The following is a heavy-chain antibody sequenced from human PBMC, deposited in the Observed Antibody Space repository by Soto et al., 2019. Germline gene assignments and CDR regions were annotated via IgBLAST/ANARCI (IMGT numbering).Heavy chain of an antibody. CDR2: IIPIFGTA. CDR3: AFTPVGEGVVMSVGAFDI. Sequence: QVQLVQSGAEVKKPGSSVKVSCKASGGTFSSYAISWVRQAPGQGLEWMGGIIPIFGTANYAQKFQGRVTITAKDSTSTDYMELSSLRSEDTAVYYCAFTPVGEGVVMSVGAFDIWGQGTMVTVSS. CDR1: GGTFSSYA. D-gene: IGHD3-22*01. J-gene: IGHJ3*02. V-gene: IGHV1-69*12.